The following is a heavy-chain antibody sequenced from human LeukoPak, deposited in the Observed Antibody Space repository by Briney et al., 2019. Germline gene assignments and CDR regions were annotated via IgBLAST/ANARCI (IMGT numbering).Heavy chain of an antibody. CDR3: ARGAHKYSSGWTHYYYYGMDV. CDR1: GFTFSSYS. CDR2: ISSSSSTI. V-gene: IGHV3-48*02. J-gene: IGHJ6*02. Sequence: PGRSLRLSCAASGFTFSSYSMNWVRQAPGKGLEWVSYISSSSSTIYYADSVKGRFTIPRDNAKNSLYLQMNSLRDEDTAVYYCARGAHKYSSGWTHYYYYGMDVWGQGTTVTVSS. D-gene: IGHD6-19*01.